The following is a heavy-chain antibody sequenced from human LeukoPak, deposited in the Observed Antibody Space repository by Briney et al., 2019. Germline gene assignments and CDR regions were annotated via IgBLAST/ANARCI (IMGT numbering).Heavy chain of an antibody. V-gene: IGHV3-21*01. CDR2: ISSSSSYI. Sequence: GGSLRLSCAASGFTFSIYWMHWARQAPGKGLEWVSSISSSSSYIYYADTVKDRFTISRDNAKNSLYLQMNSLRAEDTAVYYCARDGVYYDILTAFDYWGQGTLVTVSS. CDR1: GFTFSIYW. CDR3: ARDGVYYDILTAFDY. J-gene: IGHJ4*02. D-gene: IGHD3-9*01.